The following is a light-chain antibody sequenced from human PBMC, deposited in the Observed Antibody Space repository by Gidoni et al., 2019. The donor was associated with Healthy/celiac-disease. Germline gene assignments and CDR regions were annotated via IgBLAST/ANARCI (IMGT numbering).Light chain of an antibody. CDR3: QVWYSSSDRVV. Sequence: SYVLTQPPSVSVAAGKTARITCGGNNSGSKSVHWYQQKPGQAPVLVIYYDSDRPSGIPERFSGSNSGNTATLTISRVEAGDEADYYCQVWYSSSDRVVFSGGTKLTVL. CDR1: NSGSKS. J-gene: IGLJ2*01. V-gene: IGLV3-21*04. CDR2: YDS.